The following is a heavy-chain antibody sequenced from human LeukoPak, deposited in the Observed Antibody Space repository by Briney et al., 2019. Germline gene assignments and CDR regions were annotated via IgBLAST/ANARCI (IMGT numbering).Heavy chain of an antibody. D-gene: IGHD5-18*01. CDR1: GFTFSTYE. J-gene: IGHJ4*02. CDR3: ARGGRGYNFEGLDY. V-gene: IGHV3-48*03. CDR2: ISSSGSTI. Sequence: PGGSLRPSCAASGFTFSTYEMNWVRQAPGKGLEWVSYISSSGSTIFYADSVKGRFTISRDSAKNSLFLQMNSLRAEDTAVYYCARGGRGYNFEGLDYWGQGTLVTVSS.